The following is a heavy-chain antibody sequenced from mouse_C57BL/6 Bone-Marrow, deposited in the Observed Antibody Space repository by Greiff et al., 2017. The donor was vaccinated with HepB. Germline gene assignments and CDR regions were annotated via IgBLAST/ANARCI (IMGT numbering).Heavy chain of an antibody. V-gene: IGHV3-5*01. J-gene: IGHJ1*03. CDR1: GISITTGNYR. D-gene: IGHD2-4*01. Sequence: EVQVVESGPGLVKPSQTVFLTCTVTGISITTGNYRWSWIRQFPGNKLEWIGYIYYSGTITYNPSLTSRTTITRDTPKNQFFLEMNSLTAEDTATYYCAREGYDYDGGWYFDVWGTGTTVTVSS. CDR3: AREGYDYDGGWYFDV. CDR2: IYYSGTI.